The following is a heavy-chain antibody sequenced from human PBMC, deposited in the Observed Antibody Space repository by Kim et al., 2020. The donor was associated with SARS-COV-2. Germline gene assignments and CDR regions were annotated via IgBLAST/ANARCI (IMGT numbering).Heavy chain of an antibody. V-gene: IGHV3-49*04. CDR1: GFTFGDYA. Sequence: GGSLRLSCTASGFTFGDYAMSWVRQAPGKGLEWVGFIRSKAYGGTTEYAASVKGRFTISRDDSKSIAYLQMNSLKTEDTAVYYCTRTSLSGYYQYYYYGMDVWGQGTTVTVSS. D-gene: IGHD3-9*01. CDR3: TRTSLSGYYQYYYYGMDV. CDR2: IRSKAYGGTT. J-gene: IGHJ6*02.